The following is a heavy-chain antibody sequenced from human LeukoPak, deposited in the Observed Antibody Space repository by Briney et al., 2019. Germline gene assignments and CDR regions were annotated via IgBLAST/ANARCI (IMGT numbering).Heavy chain of an antibody. CDR1: GFTFSSYE. J-gene: IGHJ4*02. D-gene: IGHD4-17*01. CDR3: ARDPYYGDYVV. V-gene: IGHV3-48*03. CDR2: ISSSGSTI. Sequence: GGSLRPSCAASGFTFSSYEMNWVRQAPGKGLEWVSYISSSGSTIYYADSVKGRFTISRDNAKNSLYLQMNSLRAEDTAVYYCARDPYYGDYVVWGQGTLVTVSS.